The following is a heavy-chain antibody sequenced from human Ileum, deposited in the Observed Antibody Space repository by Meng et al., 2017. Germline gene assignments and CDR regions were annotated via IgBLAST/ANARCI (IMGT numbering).Heavy chain of an antibody. CDR1: GLTFSTYA. CDR3: AKPAAGTGWGGS. CDR2: ISASGGT. Sequence: GQLGVSVGGLVQPGGSLRLSCAASGLTFSTYAMSWVRQAPGKGLEWVSSISASGGTNYADAVKGRFTVSRDNSKNTLFLQMTSLRAEDTAVYYCAKPAAGTGWGGSWGQGTLVTVSS. J-gene: IGHJ5*02. V-gene: IGHV3-23*04. D-gene: IGHD7-27*01.